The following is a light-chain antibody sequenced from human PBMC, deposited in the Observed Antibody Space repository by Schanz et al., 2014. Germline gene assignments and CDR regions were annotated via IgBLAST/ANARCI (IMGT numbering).Light chain of an antibody. CDR1: ESVSSN. J-gene: IGKJ4*01. V-gene: IGKV3-15*01. CDR3: QQFDTWPPLT. CDR2: AAS. Sequence: EIVMTQSPATLSVSPGERATLSCRASESVSSNVAWYQQKPGQAPRLLIYAASTRATGIPARFSGSGSGTEFTLTISSLQSEDFAVYYCQQFDTWPPLTFGGGTKVEIK.